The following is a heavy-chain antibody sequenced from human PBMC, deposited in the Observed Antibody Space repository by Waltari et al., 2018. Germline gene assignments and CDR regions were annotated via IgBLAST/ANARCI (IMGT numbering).Heavy chain of an antibody. D-gene: IGHD5-12*01. J-gene: IGHJ6*03. CDR2: TSTDGSNK. V-gene: IGHV3-30*18. CDR1: GFTFRNYG. CDR3: AKIPGLGTGYDYYSYYMDV. Sequence: QVQLVESGGGVVQPGRSLRLSCAASGFTFRNYGMHWVRQAPGKGLEWVAVTSTDGSNKYYADSVKGRFTVSRDNSKNTLYLQMKSLRAEDTAVYYCAKIPGLGTGYDYYSYYMDVWGKGTTVTVSS.